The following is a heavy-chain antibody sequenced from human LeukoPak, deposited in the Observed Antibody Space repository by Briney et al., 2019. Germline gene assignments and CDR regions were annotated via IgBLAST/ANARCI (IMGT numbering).Heavy chain of an antibody. V-gene: IGHV3-48*01. Sequence: GGSLRLSCAASGFTFSLYGMNWVRQAPGKGLEWVSYISEDTSIIHYADSVKGRFTISRDIAKNSLYLQMSSLRVVDTAVYYCATTGVRRDNWFDPWGQGTLVTVSS. D-gene: IGHD3-10*01. CDR1: GFTFSLYG. J-gene: IGHJ5*02. CDR3: ATTGVRRDNWFDP. CDR2: ISEDTSII.